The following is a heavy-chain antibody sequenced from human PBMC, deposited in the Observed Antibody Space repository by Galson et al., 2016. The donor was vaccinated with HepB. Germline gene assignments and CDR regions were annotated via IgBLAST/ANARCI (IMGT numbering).Heavy chain of an antibody. CDR1: GFAFSSYA. CDR3: AKPYTSGWLTSFDH. J-gene: IGHJ4*02. CDR2: ISLSGATT. D-gene: IGHD6-19*01. Sequence: SLRLSCAASGFAFSSYAVNWVRQAPGKGLEWIVSISLSGATTHYADSVKGRFTISRDNSKSTLFLEMNSLRTDDTAIYYCAKPYTSGWLTSFDHWGQGTLVTVSS. V-gene: IGHV3-23*01.